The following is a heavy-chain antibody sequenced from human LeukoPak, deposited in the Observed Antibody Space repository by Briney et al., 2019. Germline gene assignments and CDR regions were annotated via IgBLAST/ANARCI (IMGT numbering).Heavy chain of an antibody. J-gene: IGHJ4*02. V-gene: IGHV3-21*01. Sequence: GGSLRLSCAASGISVSTNYMTWVRQAPGKGLELVSSISSSSTYIYYADSLKGRFTISRDNAKNSLYLQMNSLRDEDTAVYYCASGGHCSSISCYPTYWGQGTLVTVSS. CDR2: ISSSSTYI. D-gene: IGHD2-2*01. CDR3: ASGGHCSSISCYPTY. CDR1: GISVSTNY.